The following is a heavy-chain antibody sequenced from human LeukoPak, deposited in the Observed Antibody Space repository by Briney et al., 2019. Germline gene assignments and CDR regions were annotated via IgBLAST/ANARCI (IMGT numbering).Heavy chain of an antibody. D-gene: IGHD2-21*02. Sequence: GESLKISCKGSGYSFTSYWIGWVRQMPGKGLEWMGIIYPGDSDTRYSPSFQGQVTISADKSISTAYLQWNSLKASETAMYYCAAYPPHCGADCPFDYWGQGTLVTVSS. CDR1: GYSFTSYW. CDR2: IYPGDSDT. V-gene: IGHV5-51*01. CDR3: AAYPPHCGADCPFDY. J-gene: IGHJ4*02.